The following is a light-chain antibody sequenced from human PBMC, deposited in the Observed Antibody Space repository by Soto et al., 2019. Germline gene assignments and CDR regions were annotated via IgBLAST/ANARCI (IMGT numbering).Light chain of an antibody. V-gene: IGLV3-9*01. CDR3: QVWDSTTVV. CDR2: SDS. CDR1: NIGSKT. Sequence: SYELTQPLSVSVALGQTARITCGGNNIGSKTVHWYQQKPGQAPVLVIYSDSNRPSGIPERFSGSNSGNTATLTISRAQAGDEADYYCQVWDSTTVVFSGGTKLTVL. J-gene: IGLJ2*01.